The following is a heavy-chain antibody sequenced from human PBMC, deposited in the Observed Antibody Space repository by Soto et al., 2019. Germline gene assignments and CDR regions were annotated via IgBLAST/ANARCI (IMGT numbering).Heavy chain of an antibody. CDR3: ARFRIFHNYYYYGMDV. J-gene: IGHJ6*02. CDR1: GGSFSGYY. CDR2: INHSGST. V-gene: IGHV4-34*01. D-gene: IGHD3-3*01. Sequence: QVQLQQWGAGLLKPSETLSLTCAVYGGSFSGYYWSWIRQPPGKGLEWIGEINHSGSTNYNPSLKSRVTLSVDTSKNQVSLKLSSVTAADTAVYYCARFRIFHNYYYYGMDVWGQGTTVTVSS.